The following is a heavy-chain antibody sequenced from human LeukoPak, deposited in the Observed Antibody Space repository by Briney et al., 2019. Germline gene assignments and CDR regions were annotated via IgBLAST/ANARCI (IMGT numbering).Heavy chain of an antibody. V-gene: IGHV4-34*01. J-gene: IGHJ6*02. CDR3: ARGGHGSGNLYYYYGMDV. CDR1: GGSFSGYY. CDR2: INHSGST. D-gene: IGHD3-10*01. Sequence: SETLSLTCAVYGGSFSGYYWSRIRQPPGKGLEWIGEINHSGSTNYNPSLKSRVTISVDTSKNQFSLKLSSVTAADTAVYYCARGGHGSGNLYYYYGMDVWGQGTTVTVSS.